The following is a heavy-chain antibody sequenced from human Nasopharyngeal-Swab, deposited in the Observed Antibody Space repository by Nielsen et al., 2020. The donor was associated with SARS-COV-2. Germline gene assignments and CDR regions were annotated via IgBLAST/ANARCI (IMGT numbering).Heavy chain of an antibody. D-gene: IGHD3-10*01. CDR3: AKGLIWFGELFDP. V-gene: IGHV4-34*01. CDR2: INHSGST. Sequence: RQAPGKGLEWIGEINHSGSTNYNPSLKSRVTISVDTSKNQFSLKLSSVTAADTAVYYCAKGLIWFGELFDPWGQGTLVTVSS. J-gene: IGHJ5*02.